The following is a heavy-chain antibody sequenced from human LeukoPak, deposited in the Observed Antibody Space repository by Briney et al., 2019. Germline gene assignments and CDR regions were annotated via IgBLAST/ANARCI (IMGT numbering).Heavy chain of an antibody. CDR3: SRRRRHTRYYFDY. CDR2: IYYSGST. J-gene: IGHJ4*02. CDR1: AGSSISSSYY. V-gene: IGHV4-39*01. Sequence: PSKTLSLTCTVSAGSSISSSYYWSWIRQPPEKGLEWIGSIYYSGSTYYNPSLKSRVTISVDTSKNQFSLKLSSVTAADTAVYFFSRRRRHTRYYFDYWGQGTLVTVSS. D-gene: IGHD2-21*01.